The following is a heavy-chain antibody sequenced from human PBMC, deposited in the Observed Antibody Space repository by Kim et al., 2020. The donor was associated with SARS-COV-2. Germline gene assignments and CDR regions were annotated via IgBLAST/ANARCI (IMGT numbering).Heavy chain of an antibody. Sequence: GGSLRLSCAASGFTFDDYTMHWVRQAPGKGLEWVSLISWDGGSTYYADSVKGRFTISRDNSKNSLYLQMNSLRTEDTALYYCAKDIQAISVSRVGGMDVWGQGTTVTVSS. J-gene: IGHJ6*02. CDR2: ISWDGGST. V-gene: IGHV3-43*01. D-gene: IGHD5-18*01. CDR1: GFTFDDYT. CDR3: AKDIQAISVSRVGGMDV.